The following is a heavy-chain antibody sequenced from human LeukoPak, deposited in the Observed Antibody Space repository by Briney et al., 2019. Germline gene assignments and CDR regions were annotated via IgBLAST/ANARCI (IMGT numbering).Heavy chain of an antibody. D-gene: IGHD3-9*01. Sequence: GGSLRLSCAASGFTFSSYAMNWVRQAPGKGLEWVAGISSGDRTFHAESVKGRFTISRDKSKDTLYLQMNSLRAEDTAVYYWAKDATASPYLHWFDSWGQGTQVIVSS. V-gene: IGHV3-23*01. CDR1: GFTFSSYA. CDR2: ISSGDRT. CDR3: AKDATASPYLHWFDS. J-gene: IGHJ1*01.